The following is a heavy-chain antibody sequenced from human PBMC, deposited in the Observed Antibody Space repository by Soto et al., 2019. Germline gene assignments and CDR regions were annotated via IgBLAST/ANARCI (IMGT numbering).Heavy chain of an antibody. D-gene: IGHD3-3*01. Sequence: SQTLSLTCAISVDSVSSNSAAWNWIRRSPSRGLEWLGRTYYRSKWYNDYAVSVKSRITINPDTSKNHFSLQLNSVTPEDTAVYYCARDYDFWSGYYRAGWFDPWGQGTLVNVSS. J-gene: IGHJ5*02. CDR3: ARDYDFWSGYYRAGWFDP. CDR2: TYYRSKWYN. V-gene: IGHV6-1*01. CDR1: VDSVSSNSAA.